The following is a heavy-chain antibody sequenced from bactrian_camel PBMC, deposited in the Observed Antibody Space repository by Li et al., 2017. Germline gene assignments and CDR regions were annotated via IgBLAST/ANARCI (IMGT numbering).Heavy chain of an antibody. CDR2: TGRNGDTT. CDR3: ATYWGADSDYVPPFGY. J-gene: IGHJ6*01. V-gene: IGHV3S40*01. CDR1: GFTFSSYY. D-gene: IGHD4*01. Sequence: DVQLVESGGGLVQPGGSLGLSCAASGFTFSSYYMSWVRQAPGKGLEWVSSTGRNGDTTYYTDSVNGRFTISKDLAKNTVYLQMNSLESGDTALYYCATYWGADSDYVPPFGYWGQGTQVTVS.